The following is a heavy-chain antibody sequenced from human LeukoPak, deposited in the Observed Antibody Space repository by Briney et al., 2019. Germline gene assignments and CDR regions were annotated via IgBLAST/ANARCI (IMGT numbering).Heavy chain of an antibody. J-gene: IGHJ4*02. V-gene: IGHV3-30*18. D-gene: IGHD6-19*01. CDR2: ISYDGSSK. CDR1: GFTFSSYG. Sequence: GGSLRVSCAASGFTFSSYGMQWVRQAPGKGLEWVAVISYDGSSKYYADSVKGRFTISRDNSKNTLYLQMNSLRAQDTAVYYCAKDVRIAVTWFDYWGQGTLVTVSS. CDR3: AKDVRIAVTWFDY.